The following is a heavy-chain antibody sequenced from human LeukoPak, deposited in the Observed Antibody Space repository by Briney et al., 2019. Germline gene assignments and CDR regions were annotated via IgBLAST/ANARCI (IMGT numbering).Heavy chain of an antibody. J-gene: IGHJ4*02. V-gene: IGHV3-20*04. CDR2: INWNGGST. Sequence: RTGGSLRLSCAASGFTFDDYGMSWVRQAPEKGLEWVSGINWNGGSTGYADSVKGRFTISRDNTKNSLYLQMNSLRAEDTALYYCATTYYYDSSGYYGDYWGQGTLVTVSS. CDR1: GFTFDDYG. CDR3: ATTYYYDSSGYYGDY. D-gene: IGHD3-22*01.